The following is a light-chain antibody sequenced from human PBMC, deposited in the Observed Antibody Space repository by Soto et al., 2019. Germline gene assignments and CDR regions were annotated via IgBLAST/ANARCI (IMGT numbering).Light chain of an antibody. V-gene: IGLV1-40*01. CDR1: SSNIGAGFD. CDR3: QSYDRLSGPVA. CDR2: GNY. Sequence: QSVLTQPPSVSGAPGQRVTISCTGSSSNIGAGFDVHWYQKIPGTAPKLLIYGNYNRPSGVPDRFSGSKSGTSASLAITGLQAEDEADYYCQSYDRLSGPVAFGGGTKVTVL. J-gene: IGLJ2*01.